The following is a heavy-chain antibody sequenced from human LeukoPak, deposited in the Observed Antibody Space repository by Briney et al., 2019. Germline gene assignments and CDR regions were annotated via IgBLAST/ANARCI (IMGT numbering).Heavy chain of an antibody. V-gene: IGHV4-39*07. CDR2: IYYSGST. CDR1: GGSISSSSYY. D-gene: IGHD1-26*01. J-gene: IGHJ4*02. Sequence: PSETLSLTCTVSGGSISSSSYYWGWIRQPPGKGLEWIGSIYYSGSTYYNPSLKSRVTISVDTSKNQFSLKLSSVTAADTAVYYCARDREGGYFDYWGQGTLVTVSS. CDR3: ARDREGGYFDY.